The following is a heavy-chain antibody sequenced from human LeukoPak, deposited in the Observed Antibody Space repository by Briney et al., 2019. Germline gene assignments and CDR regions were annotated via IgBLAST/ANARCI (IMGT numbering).Heavy chain of an antibody. Sequence: SETLSLTCTVSGGSISSSNYYWGWIRQPPGKGLEWIGSMYYSGNTDYNPSLKSRVTISVDTSKNQFSLKLSSVTAADTAVYYCARPYYYDSRIDPWGQGTRVTVSS. CDR2: MYYSGNT. CDR1: GGSISSSNYY. CDR3: ARPYYYDSRIDP. V-gene: IGHV4-39*01. D-gene: IGHD3-22*01. J-gene: IGHJ5*02.